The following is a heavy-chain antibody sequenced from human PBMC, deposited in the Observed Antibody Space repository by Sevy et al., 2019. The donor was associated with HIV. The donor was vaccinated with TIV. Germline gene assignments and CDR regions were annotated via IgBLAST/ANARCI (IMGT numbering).Heavy chain of an antibody. CDR3: ARDKTILEGRYGMDV. V-gene: IGHV3-21*01. Sequence: LSLTCAASGFTFSSYSINWVRQAPGKGLEWVSSITSGSTYIFYADSVKGRFTISRDNAKNSLYLQMNSLRAEDTAVYYCARDKTILEGRYGMDVWGQGTTVTVSS. D-gene: IGHD3-3*01. CDR2: ITSGSTYI. J-gene: IGHJ6*02. CDR1: GFTFSSYS.